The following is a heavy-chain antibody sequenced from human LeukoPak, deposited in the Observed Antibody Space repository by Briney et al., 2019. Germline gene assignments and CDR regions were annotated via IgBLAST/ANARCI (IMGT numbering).Heavy chain of an antibody. CDR1: GGTFSSYA. CDR3: ASGGTNYYDSSGYVLNY. CDR2: IIPILGIA. V-gene: IGHV1-69*04. D-gene: IGHD3-22*01. J-gene: IGHJ4*02. Sequence: SVKVSCKASGGTFSSYAISWVRQAPGQGHEWMGRIIPILGIANYAQKFQGRVTITADKSTSTAYMELSSLRSEDTAVYYCASGGTNYYDSSGYVLNYWGQGTLVTVSS.